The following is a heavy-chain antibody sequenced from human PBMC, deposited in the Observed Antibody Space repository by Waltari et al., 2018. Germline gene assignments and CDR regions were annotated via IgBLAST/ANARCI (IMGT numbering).Heavy chain of an antibody. D-gene: IGHD3-10*01. Sequence: QVQLVQSGAEVKKPGASVKVSCKASGYTFTSYYMHWVRQAPGQGLEWMGIINPRGGSTSYAQKFQGRVTMTRDTSTSTVYMELSSLRSEDTAVYYCARGRGGTMVRGVNWFDPWGQGTLVTVSS. CDR1: GYTFTSYY. CDR3: ARGRGGTMVRGVNWFDP. J-gene: IGHJ5*02. V-gene: IGHV1-46*01. CDR2: INPRGGST.